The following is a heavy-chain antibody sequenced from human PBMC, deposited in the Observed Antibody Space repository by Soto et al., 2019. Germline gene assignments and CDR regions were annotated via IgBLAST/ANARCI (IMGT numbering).Heavy chain of an antibody. D-gene: IGHD2-8*01. CDR3: ARHAYDIVLMVYEDYYYFDY. Sequence: GESLKISCKGSGYSFTSYWIGWVRQMPGKGLEWMGIIYPGDSDTRYSPSFQGQVTISADKSISTAYLQWSSLKASDTAMYYCARHAYDIVLMVYEDYYYFDYWGQGTLVTVSS. CDR2: IYPGDSDT. V-gene: IGHV5-51*01. J-gene: IGHJ4*02. CDR1: GYSFTSYW.